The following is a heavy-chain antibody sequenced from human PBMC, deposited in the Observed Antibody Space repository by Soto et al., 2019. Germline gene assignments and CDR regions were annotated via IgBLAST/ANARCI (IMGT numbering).Heavy chain of an antibody. CDR1: VYTFTSYA. CDR2: INAGNGNT. D-gene: IGHD2-21*02. Sequence: GXSVKVSCKASVYTFTSYAMHWVRQAPGQRLEWMGWINAGNGNTKYSQKFQGRVTITRDTSASTAYMELSSLRSEDTAVYYCARVKGIVVVTAITYWGQGTLVTV. V-gene: IGHV1-3*01. J-gene: IGHJ4*02. CDR3: ARVKGIVVVTAITY.